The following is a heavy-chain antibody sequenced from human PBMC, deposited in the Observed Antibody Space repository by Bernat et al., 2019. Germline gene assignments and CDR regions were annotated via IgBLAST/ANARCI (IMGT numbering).Heavy chain of an antibody. V-gene: IGHV4-39*01. J-gene: IGHJ6*02. Sequence: QLQLQESGPGLVKPSETLSLTCTVSGGSISSSSYYWGWIRQPPGKGLEWIGSIYYSGSTYYNPSLKSRVTISVETSKNQFPLKLSSVTAADTAVYYCARRATGTTYYYYGMDVWGQGTTVTVSS. CDR1: GGSISSSSYY. CDR2: IYYSGST. CDR3: ARRATGTTYYYYGMDV. D-gene: IGHD1-7*01.